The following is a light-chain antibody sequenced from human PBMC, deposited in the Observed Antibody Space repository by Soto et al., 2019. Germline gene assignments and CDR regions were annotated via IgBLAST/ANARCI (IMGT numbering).Light chain of an antibody. CDR3: CSYAGSSTFV. CDR2: EGS. J-gene: IGLJ1*01. Sequence: QSALTQPASVSGSPGQSITISCTGTSSDVGSYNLVSWYQQHPGKAPKLMIYEGSKRPSGVSNRFSGSKYDNTASLTISGLQAEDEADYYCCSYAGSSTFVFGTGTKLTVL. CDR1: SSDVGSYNL. V-gene: IGLV2-23*01.